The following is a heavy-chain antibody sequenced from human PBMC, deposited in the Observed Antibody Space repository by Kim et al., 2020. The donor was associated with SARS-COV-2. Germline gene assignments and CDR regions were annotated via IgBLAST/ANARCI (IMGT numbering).Heavy chain of an antibody. Sequence: ASVKVSCKASGYTFTSYGISWVRQAPGQGLEWMGWISAYNGNTNYAQKLQGRVTMTTDTSTSTAYMELRSLRSDDPAVYYCARDSLLWFGELSLTAPFDYWGQGTLVTVSS. V-gene: IGHV1-18*04. CDR1: GYTFTSYG. J-gene: IGHJ4*02. CDR2: ISAYNGNT. CDR3: ARDSLLWFGELSLTAPFDY. D-gene: IGHD3-10*01.